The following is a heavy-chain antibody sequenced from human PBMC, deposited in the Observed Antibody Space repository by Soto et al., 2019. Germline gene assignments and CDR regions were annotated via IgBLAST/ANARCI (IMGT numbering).Heavy chain of an antibody. CDR3: TKSSGGSSSVGMDY. CDR1: GFIFKNYA. Sequence: GGSLRLSCAGSGFIFKNYALNWVRQAPGKGLEWVASITRDGYNKYYADSVKGRFTISRDNSRDTLSLQMTALTIEDSSVYYCTKSSGGSSSVGMDYWGQGTRVTVSS. J-gene: IGHJ4*02. V-gene: IGHV3-30*04. CDR2: ITRDGYNK. D-gene: IGHD6-6*01.